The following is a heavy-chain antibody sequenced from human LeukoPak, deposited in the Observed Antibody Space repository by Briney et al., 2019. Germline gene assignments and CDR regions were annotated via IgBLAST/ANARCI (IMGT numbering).Heavy chain of an antibody. CDR1: GFPFSIYG. J-gene: IGHJ4*02. CDR3: ARDLYSYGLYYFDY. CDR2: IWYDGSNK. V-gene: IGHV3-33*01. Sequence: PGGSLRLLCAASGFPFSIYGMQWARQAPGKGLEWGAVIWYDGSNKYYADSVKGRFTISRDNSKNTLYLQMNSLRAEDTAVYYCARDLYSYGLYYFDYWGQGTLVTVSS. D-gene: IGHD5-18*01.